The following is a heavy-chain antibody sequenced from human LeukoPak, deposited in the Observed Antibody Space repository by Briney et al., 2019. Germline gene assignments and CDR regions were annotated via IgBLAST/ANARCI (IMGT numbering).Heavy chain of an antibody. CDR3: ARRERGTSSWYLGYYYYYMDV. V-gene: IGHV1-18*01. J-gene: IGHJ6*03. CDR1: GYTFTSYG. CDR2: ISAYNGNT. Sequence: ASVKVSCKASGYTFTSYGISWVRQAPGQGLEWMGWISAYNGNTNYAQKLQGRVTMTTDTSTSTAYMELRSLRSDDTAVYYCARRERGTSSWYLGYYYYYMDVWGKGTTVTVSS. D-gene: IGHD6-13*01.